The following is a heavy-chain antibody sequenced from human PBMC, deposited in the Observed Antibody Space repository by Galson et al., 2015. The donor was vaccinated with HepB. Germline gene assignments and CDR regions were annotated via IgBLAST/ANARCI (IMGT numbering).Heavy chain of an antibody. Sequence: SLRLSCAASGFTFSSYVMYWVRQAPGKGLEWVALISYDGRNTYYAASVKGRFTISRDDSKNTLYLQMNSLRVEDTAVYYCARSKWDGYNDLDYWGQGTLVTVSS. D-gene: IGHD5-24*01. CDR3: ARSKWDGYNDLDY. CDR1: GFTFSSYV. J-gene: IGHJ4*02. CDR2: ISYDGRNT. V-gene: IGHV3-30*04.